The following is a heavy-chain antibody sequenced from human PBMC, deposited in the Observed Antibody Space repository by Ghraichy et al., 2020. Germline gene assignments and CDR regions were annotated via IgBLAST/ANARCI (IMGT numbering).Heavy chain of an antibody. CDR3: ALRYFDWLSFDY. Sequence: GGSLRLSCPASGFPLPRPAPRWVRQAPGEGLEWVSTISGSRGSTYYADSVKGRFTISRDNSKNTLYVQMNSLRAEDTAVYYCALRYFDWLSFDYWGQGTLVTVSS. CDR1: GFPLPRPA. V-gene: IGHV3-23*01. D-gene: IGHD3-9*01. CDR2: ISGSRGST. J-gene: IGHJ4*02.